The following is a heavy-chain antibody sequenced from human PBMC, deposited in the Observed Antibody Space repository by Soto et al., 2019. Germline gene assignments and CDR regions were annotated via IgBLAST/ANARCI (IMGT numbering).Heavy chain of an antibody. V-gene: IGHV3-33*01. D-gene: IGHD1-26*01. CDR1: GFTFSDYG. Sequence: QAQLVESGGGVVQPGTSLRLSCAASGFTFSDYGMHWVRQAPGKGLEWMALTWYDESIKVYADSVKGRFTISRDNSKNTLYLQMNNLRPEDTAVYYCARDYSAGAGENWFDPWGQGTLVTVSS. CDR3: ARDYSAGAGENWFDP. CDR2: TWYDESIK. J-gene: IGHJ5*02.